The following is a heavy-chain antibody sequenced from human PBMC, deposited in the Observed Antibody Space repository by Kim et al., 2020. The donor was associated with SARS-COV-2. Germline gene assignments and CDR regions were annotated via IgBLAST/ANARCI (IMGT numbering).Heavy chain of an antibody. CDR1: GYSFTSYW. Sequence: GESLKISCKGSGYSFTSYWIGWVRQMPGKGLEWMGIIYPGDSDTRYSPSFQGQVTISADKPISTAYLPWSSLKASDTAMYYCARQSFLYSESPGYYYGMDGWGQGTAVTVSS. CDR3: ARQSFLYSESPGYYYGMDG. CDR2: IYPGDSDT. V-gene: IGHV5-51*01. D-gene: IGHD1-26*01. J-gene: IGHJ6*02.